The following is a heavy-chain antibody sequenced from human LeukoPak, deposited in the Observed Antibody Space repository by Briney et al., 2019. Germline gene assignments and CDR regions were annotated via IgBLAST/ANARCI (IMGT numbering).Heavy chain of an antibody. CDR3: ASSQGGIAVAGRFDY. CDR2: IYYSGST. V-gene: IGHV4-39*01. J-gene: IGHJ4*02. D-gene: IGHD6-19*01. CDR1: GFTFSSYW. Sequence: GSLRLSCAASGFTFSSYWMSWVRQRPGKGLECIGSIYYSGSTYYNPSLKSRVTISVDTSKNQFSLKLSSVTAADTAVYYCASSQGGIAVAGRFDYWGQGTLVTVSS.